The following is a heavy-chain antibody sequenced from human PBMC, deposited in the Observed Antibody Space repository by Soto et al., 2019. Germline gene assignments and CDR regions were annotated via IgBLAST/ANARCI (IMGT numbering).Heavy chain of an antibody. J-gene: IGHJ6*03. Sequence: WASVKVSCKASGYTFTSYDINLVRQATGQGLEWMGWTNLNSGNTGYVQKFQGRVTMTRNTSISTAYMKLSSLRSEDTAVYYCARFVLHSDYQPGAYYYFDMDVWGKETTFTVS. D-gene: IGHD4-4*01. CDR1: GYTFTSYD. CDR2: TNLNSGNT. V-gene: IGHV1-8*01. CDR3: ARFVLHSDYQPGAYYYFDMDV.